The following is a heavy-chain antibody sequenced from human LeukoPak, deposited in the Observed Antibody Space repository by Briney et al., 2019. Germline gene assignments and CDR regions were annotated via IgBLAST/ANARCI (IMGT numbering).Heavy chain of an antibody. CDR3: AKLEPDAFDI. CDR2: ISSSSSYI. D-gene: IGHD1-1*01. Sequence: GGSLRLSCAASGFIFSSYSMNWVRQAPGKGLEWVSSISSSSSYIYYADSVKGRFTISRDNAKNSLYLQMNSLRAEDTAVYYCAKLEPDAFDIWAKGQWSPSLQ. CDR1: GFIFSSYS. J-gene: IGHJ3*02. V-gene: IGHV3-21*01.